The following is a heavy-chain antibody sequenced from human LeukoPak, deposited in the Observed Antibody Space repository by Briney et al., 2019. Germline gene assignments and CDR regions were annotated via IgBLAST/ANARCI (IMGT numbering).Heavy chain of an antibody. V-gene: IGHV3-20*04. CDR3: AREEKYQLHYMDV. J-gene: IGHJ6*03. CDR2: INWNGGST. CDR1: GFTFDDYG. D-gene: IGHD2-2*01. Sequence: TGGSLRLSCAASGFTFDDYGMSWVRQAPGKWLEWVSGINWNGGSTGYADSVKGRFTISRDNAKNSLYLQMSSLRAEDTALYYCAREEKYQLHYMDVWGKGTTVTVSS.